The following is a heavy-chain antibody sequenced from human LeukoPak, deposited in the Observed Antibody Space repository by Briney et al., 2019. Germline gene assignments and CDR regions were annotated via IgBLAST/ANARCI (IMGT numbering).Heavy chain of an antibody. CDR1: GYRFTGYW. D-gene: IGHD5-18*01. CDR2: IYPDNSNS. CDR3: ARSKTLGGYNYDFEF. V-gene: IGHV5-51*01. J-gene: IGHJ4*02. Sequence: GEPLKISCKASGYRFTGYWIGWVRQLPGKGLGWMGIIYPDNSNSRYSPSFQGQVTISADKSINAAYLQWSSLKASDTAIDYCARSKTLGGYNYDFEFWGQGTLVTVSS.